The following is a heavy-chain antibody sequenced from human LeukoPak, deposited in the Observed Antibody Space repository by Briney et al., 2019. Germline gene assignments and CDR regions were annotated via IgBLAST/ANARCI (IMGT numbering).Heavy chain of an antibody. J-gene: IGHJ4*02. V-gene: IGHV4-39*07. CDR2: VYYTGST. Sequence: SKTLSLTCTVSGGSISSSSYYWGWIRQPPGKGLEWIGSVYYTGSTYYNPSLKSRVTISVDTSKNQFSLKLSSVTAADTAVYYCAIEGLGVEADYWCQGTLVTVSS. CDR3: AIEGLGVEADY. D-gene: IGHD3-10*01. CDR1: GGSISSSSYY.